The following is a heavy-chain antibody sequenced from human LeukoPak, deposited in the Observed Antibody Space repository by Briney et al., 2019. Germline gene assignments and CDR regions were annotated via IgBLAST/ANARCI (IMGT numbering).Heavy chain of an antibody. D-gene: IGHD3-16*02. J-gene: IGHJ3*02. CDR3: ARGQNDYVWGSYRYPAFDI. Sequence: ASVKVSCKASGYTFTGYYMHWVRQAPGQGLEWMGWINPNSGGTNYAQKFQGRVTMTRDTSISTAYMELSRLRSDDTAVYYYARGQNDYVWGSYRYPAFDIWGQGTMVTVSS. CDR1: GYTFTGYY. V-gene: IGHV1-2*02. CDR2: INPNSGGT.